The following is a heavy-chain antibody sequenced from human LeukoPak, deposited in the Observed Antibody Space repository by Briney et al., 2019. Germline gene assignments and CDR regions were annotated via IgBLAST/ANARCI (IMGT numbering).Heavy chain of an antibody. J-gene: IGHJ5*02. V-gene: IGHV4-39*01. D-gene: IGHD3-22*01. CDR1: GDSIRGSSFY. CDR3: ARHGHDTGGNYYVGWFDP. CDR2: LSYSGSN. Sequence: ETLSLTCTVSGDSIRGSSFYWGWIRQPPGKGLEWIGSLSYSGSNYYNPSLSSRVSISVDTSNNQFYLNLISVTAADTAVYYCARHGHDTGGNYYVGWFDPWGQGTLVTVSS.